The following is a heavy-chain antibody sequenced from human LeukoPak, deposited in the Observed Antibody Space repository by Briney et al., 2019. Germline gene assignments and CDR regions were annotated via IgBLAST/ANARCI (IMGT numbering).Heavy chain of an antibody. J-gene: IGHJ4*01. Sequence: PSETLSLTCTVSGGSISRTGSNYWGWIRQPPGKGLEWIGSIYYGGSTYYNPSLRSRVTKSIDTSKNQFSLKLSSVTAADTAVYYCAKSGGYGLIDYWGQGTLVTVSS. V-gene: IGHV4-39*01. CDR2: IYYGGST. D-gene: IGHD6-25*01. CDR3: AKSGGYGLIDY. CDR1: GGSISRTGSNY.